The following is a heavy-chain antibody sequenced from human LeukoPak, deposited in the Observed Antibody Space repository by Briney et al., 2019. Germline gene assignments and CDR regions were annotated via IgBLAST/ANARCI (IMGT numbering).Heavy chain of an antibody. CDR2: ISGSGGST. V-gene: IGHV3-23*01. CDR1: GFTFSSYA. J-gene: IGHJ4*02. Sequence: PGGSLRLSCAASGFTFSSYAMSWVRQAPGKGLEWVSAISGSGGSTYYADSVKGRFTISRDNSKNTLYLQMGSLRAEDMAVYYCARGDIAVAGGNDYWGQGTLVTVSS. D-gene: IGHD6-19*01. CDR3: ARGDIAVAGGNDY.